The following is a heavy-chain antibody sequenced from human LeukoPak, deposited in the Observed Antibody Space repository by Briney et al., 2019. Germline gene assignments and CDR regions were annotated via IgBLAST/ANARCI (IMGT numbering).Heavy chain of an antibody. CDR3: ARGPPNFSRSGYYNY. Sequence: SETLSLTCAVYGGSFSGYSWSWIRQPPGKGLEWIGEINHGGSTTYNPSLKSRVTISLDTSKNQFSLKLSSVTAADTAVYYCARGPPNFSRSGYYNYWGQGTLVTVSS. J-gene: IGHJ4*02. D-gene: IGHD3-3*01. CDR2: INHGGST. V-gene: IGHV4-34*01. CDR1: GGSFSGYS.